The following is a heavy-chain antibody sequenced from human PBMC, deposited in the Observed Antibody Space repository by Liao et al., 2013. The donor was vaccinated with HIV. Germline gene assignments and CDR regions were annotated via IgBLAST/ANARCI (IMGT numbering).Heavy chain of an antibody. CDR1: GEVFSGYY. V-gene: IGHV4-34*01. Sequence: QVQLQQWGAGLLKPSETLSLTCAVYGEVFSGYYWSWIRQSPGKGLEWIGEINQGGSTNNNPSLESRVTMSVDTSKNQFSLKLTSVTAADTAVYYCARGRNDYYDSGGIQYFDSWGRGTPVIVSS. CDR2: INQGGST. CDR3: ARGRNDYYDSGGIQYFDS. J-gene: IGHJ4*02. D-gene: IGHD3-22*01.